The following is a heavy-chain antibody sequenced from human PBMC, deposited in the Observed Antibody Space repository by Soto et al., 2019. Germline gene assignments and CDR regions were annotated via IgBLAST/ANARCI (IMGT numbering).Heavy chain of an antibody. CDR2: FYYSEST. CDR1: GGSISSGPYS. Sequence: QLQLQESGPGLVKPSETLSLTCTVSGGSISSGPYSWGWIRQPPGEGLEWIGTFYYSESTYYNPSLESRVTITVDTSKHQFALKVSSVTVADTAVYYCARLGGYCSSTSCYGYYGMDVWGQGTTVTVSS. J-gene: IGHJ6*02. D-gene: IGHD2-2*01. V-gene: IGHV4-39*01. CDR3: ARLGGYCSSTSCYGYYGMDV.